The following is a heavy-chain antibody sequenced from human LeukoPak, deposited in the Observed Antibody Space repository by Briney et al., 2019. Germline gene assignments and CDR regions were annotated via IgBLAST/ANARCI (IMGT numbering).Heavy chain of an antibody. CDR3: AREIYYDSSAYDY. CDR1: GGSISSSSYY. D-gene: IGHD3-22*01. V-gene: IGHV4-39*07. CDR2: IYFSGST. Sequence: PSETLSLTCTVSGGSISSSSYYWGWIRQPPGKGLERIASIYFSGSTYYNPSLKSRVIMSVDTSKNQFSLKLSSLTAADTAIYYCAREIYYDSSAYDYWGQGTLVTVSS. J-gene: IGHJ4*02.